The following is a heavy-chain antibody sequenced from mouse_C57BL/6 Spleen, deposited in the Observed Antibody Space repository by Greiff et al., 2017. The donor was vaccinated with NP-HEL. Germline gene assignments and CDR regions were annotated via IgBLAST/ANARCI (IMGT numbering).Heavy chain of an antibody. CDR3: ARRREYYFAY. CDR2: INPNIGGT. J-gene: IGHJ2*01. Sequence: VQLQQSGPELVKPGASVKIPCKASGYTFTDYNMDWVKQSHGKSLEWIGDINPNIGGTTSNQKFKGKATLTVDKSSSTAYMELRSLTSEDTSVYYCARRREYYFAYWGQGTTLTVSS. V-gene: IGHV1-18*01. CDR1: GYTFTDYN.